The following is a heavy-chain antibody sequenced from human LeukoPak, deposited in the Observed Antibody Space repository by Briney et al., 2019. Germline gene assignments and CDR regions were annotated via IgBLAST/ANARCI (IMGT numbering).Heavy chain of an antibody. J-gene: IGHJ5*02. D-gene: IGHD3-3*01. CDR2: IYTSGST. V-gene: IGHV4-61*02. Sequence: SQTLSLTCTVSGGSISSGSYYWSWIRQPAGKGLEWIGRIYTSGSTNYNPSLKSRVTISVDTSKNQLSLKLSPVTAADTAVYYCAREWGGYYQPNWFDPWGQGTLVTVSS. CDR3: AREWGGYYQPNWFDP. CDR1: GGSISSGSYY.